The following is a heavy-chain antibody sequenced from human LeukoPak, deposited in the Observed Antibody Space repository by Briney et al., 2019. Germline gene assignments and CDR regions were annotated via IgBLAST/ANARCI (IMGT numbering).Heavy chain of an antibody. CDR2: IKEDGSEK. CDR1: GFTFSSYA. J-gene: IGHJ4*02. CDR3: ARLSGGWSDY. V-gene: IGHV3-7*01. Sequence: GGSLRLTCAASGFTFSSYAMSWVRQAPGKGLEWVANIKEDGSEKYYVDSVKGRFSISRDNAKNSLYLQMNSLRADDTAVYYCARLSGGWSDYWGQGTLVTVSS. D-gene: IGHD6-19*01.